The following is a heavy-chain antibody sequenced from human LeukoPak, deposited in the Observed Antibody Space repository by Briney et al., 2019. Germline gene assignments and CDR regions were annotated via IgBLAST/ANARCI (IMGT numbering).Heavy chain of an antibody. CDR1: GFTFSTYN. CDR2: ITSSSTYM. J-gene: IGHJ6*03. D-gene: IGHD1-26*01. V-gene: IGHV3-21*01. CDR3: ARDPYSGRYGDYYYYYYMDV. Sequence: PGGSLRLSCAASGFTFSTYNMNWVRQVPGKGLEWVSSITSSSTYMFYADSVKGRFTISRDNAQNSLYLQINSLRAEDTAVYYCARDPYSGRYGDYYYYYYMDVWGKGTTVTISS.